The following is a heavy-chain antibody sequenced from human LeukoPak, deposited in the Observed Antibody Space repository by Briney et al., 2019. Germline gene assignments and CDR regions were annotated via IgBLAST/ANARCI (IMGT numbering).Heavy chain of an antibody. CDR3: ASPRGFSYGYFDN. CDR1: GGSISSSNAY. CDR2: IYYSKNT. J-gene: IGHJ4*02. D-gene: IGHD5-18*01. V-gene: IGHV4-39*01. Sequence: SETLSLTCTVSGGSISSSNAYWGWIRQPPVKGLEWIGSIYYSKNTYYNPSLKSRVTISADTSKNQFSLTLGSVSATDTAVYYCASPRGFSYGYFDNWGQGTLVTVSS.